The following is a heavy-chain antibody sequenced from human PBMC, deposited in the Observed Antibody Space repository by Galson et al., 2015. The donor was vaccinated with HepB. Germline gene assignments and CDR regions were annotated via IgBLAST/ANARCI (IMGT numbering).Heavy chain of an antibody. J-gene: IGHJ5*02. Sequence: ETLSLTCTVSGGSISSSSYYWGWIRQPPGKGLEWIGSIYYSGSTYYNPSLKSRVTISVDTSKNQFSLKLSSVTAADTAVYYCASRGNIVVVPAAVNWFDPWGQGTLVTVSS. CDR2: IYYSGST. D-gene: IGHD2-2*01. V-gene: IGHV4-39*07. CDR1: GGSISSSSYY. CDR3: ASRGNIVVVPAAVNWFDP.